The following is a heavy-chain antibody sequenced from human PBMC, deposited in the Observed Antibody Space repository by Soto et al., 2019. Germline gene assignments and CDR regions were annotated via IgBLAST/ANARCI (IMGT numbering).Heavy chain of an antibody. D-gene: IGHD5-12*01. CDR1: GGSINSGGYC. Sequence: PSETLSLTCTVSGGSINSGGYCWSWIRQHPGKGLDWIGCISYGGSTSYNPSLKSRVTISVDTSKNQFSLKLSSVTAADTAVYYCARDLGGYHDMDYWGQGTLVTVS. CDR3: ARDLGGYHDMDY. V-gene: IGHV4-31*03. J-gene: IGHJ4*02. CDR2: ISYGGST.